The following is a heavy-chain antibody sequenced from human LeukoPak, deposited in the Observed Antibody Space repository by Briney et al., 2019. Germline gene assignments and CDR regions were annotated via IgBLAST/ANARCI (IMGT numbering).Heavy chain of an antibody. CDR3: AKAPRKVRVSVVPAARYMDV. J-gene: IGHJ6*03. CDR2: IRYGGSNK. D-gene: IGHD2-2*01. Sequence: GGSLTLSCAASGFTFNCYGMLWLRQAPGKGLVGLAFIRYGGSNKYYADSVTGQFTISRDNSKNTLSLQMNSLRSVDTAVYYCAKAPRKVRVSVVPAARYMDVWGKGTTVTISS. CDR1: GFTFNCYG. V-gene: IGHV3-30*02.